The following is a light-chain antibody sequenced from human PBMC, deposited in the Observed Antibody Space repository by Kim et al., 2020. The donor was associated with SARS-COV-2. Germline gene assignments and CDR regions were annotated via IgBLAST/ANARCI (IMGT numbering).Light chain of an antibody. V-gene: IGLV1-44*01. CDR2: RDD. Sequence: QSVLTQPPSASGTPGQRVTISCSGSDSNIGAYTVNWYQQLPGTAPRVLIYRDDQRPSGVPDRFSGSKSGTSASLAISGLQSEDEADYYCATWDDRLIGYVFATGTKVTVL. CDR3: ATWDDRLIGYV. CDR1: DSNIGAYT. J-gene: IGLJ1*01.